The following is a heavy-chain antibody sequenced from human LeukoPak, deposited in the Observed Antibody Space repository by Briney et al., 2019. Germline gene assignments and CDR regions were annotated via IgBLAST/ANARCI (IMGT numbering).Heavy chain of an antibody. CDR2: IYYSGST. D-gene: IGHD6-13*01. Sequence: SETLSLTCTVSGGSISSYYWSWIRQPPGKGLEWIGYIYYSGSTNYNPSLKSRVTISVDTSKNQFSLKLSSVTAADTAVYYCARQGGSRWDFDYWGQGTLVTVSS. CDR1: GGSISSYY. V-gene: IGHV4-59*08. CDR3: ARQGGSRWDFDY. J-gene: IGHJ4*02.